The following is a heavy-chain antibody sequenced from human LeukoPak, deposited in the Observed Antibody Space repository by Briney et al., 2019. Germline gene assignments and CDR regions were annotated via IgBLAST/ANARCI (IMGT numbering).Heavy chain of an antibody. V-gene: IGHV4-59*08. CDR1: GGSISSYY. D-gene: IGHD6-19*01. Sequence: SETLSLTCTVPGGSISSYYWSWIRQPPGKGLEWIGYIYYSGSTNYNPSLKSRVTISVDTSKNQFSLKLSSVTAADTAVYYCARHTQQWLFDAFDIWGQGTMVTVSS. CDR2: IYYSGST. J-gene: IGHJ3*02. CDR3: ARHTQQWLFDAFDI.